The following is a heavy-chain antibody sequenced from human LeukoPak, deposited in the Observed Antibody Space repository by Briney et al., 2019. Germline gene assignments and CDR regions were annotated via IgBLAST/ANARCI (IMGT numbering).Heavy chain of an antibody. CDR3: AKDRQSIVVVPAAIQDNWFDP. Sequence: GGSLRLSCAASGFTFSSYAMSWVRQAPGKGLEWVSAISGSGGSTYYADSVKGRFTISRDNSKNTLYLQMNSLRAEDTAVYYCAKDRQSIVVVPAAIQDNWFDPWDQGTLVTVSS. CDR2: ISGSGGST. V-gene: IGHV3-23*01. J-gene: IGHJ5*02. D-gene: IGHD2-2*02. CDR1: GFTFSSYA.